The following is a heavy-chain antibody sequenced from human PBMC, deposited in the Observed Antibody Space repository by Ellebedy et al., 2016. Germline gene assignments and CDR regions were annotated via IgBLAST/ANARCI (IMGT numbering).Heavy chain of an antibody. D-gene: IGHD5-24*01. CDR2: INSDGSST. J-gene: IGHJ4*02. V-gene: IGHV3-74*01. CDR1: GFTFSSYW. CDR3: ASHPGGYSDDY. Sequence: GESLKISCAASGFTFSSYWMHWVRQAPGKGLVWVSRINSDGSSTSYADSVKGRFTISRDNAKNTLYLQMNSLRAEDTAVYYCASHPGGYSDDYWGQGTLVTVSS.